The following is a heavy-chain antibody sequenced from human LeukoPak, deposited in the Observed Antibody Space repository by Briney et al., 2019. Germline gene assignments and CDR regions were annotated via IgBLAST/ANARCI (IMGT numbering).Heavy chain of an antibody. CDR1: GFTFSSYG. V-gene: IGHV3-33*01. D-gene: IGHD5-18*01. CDR3: ARETIYSYGYGNDFDY. CDR2: IWYDGSNK. J-gene: IGHJ4*02. Sequence: PGRSLRLSCASSGFTFSSYGMHWVRQARGKGLEWVAVIWYDGSNKYYADSVKGRFTISRDNSKNTLYLQMNSLRAEDTAVYYCARETIYSYGYGNDFDYWGQGTLVTVSS.